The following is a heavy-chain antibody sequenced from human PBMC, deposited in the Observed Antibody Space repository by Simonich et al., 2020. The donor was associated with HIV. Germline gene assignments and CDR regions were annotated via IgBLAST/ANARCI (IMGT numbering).Heavy chain of an antibody. CDR3: ARGQADVGAGTLAH. CDR2: ISPGNTNT. CDR1: GYTFTNYP. D-gene: IGHD1-26*01. J-gene: IGHJ4*02. Sequence: QVQFVQSGAEVKKPGASVKVSCKASGYTFTNYPIHWVRLAHGQRLEWMGWISPGNTNTQYSKKFQGRVTITRDTSVNTVYMEMRSLRSKDTAVYYCARGQADVGAGTLAHWGQGTPVAVSS. V-gene: IGHV1-3*01.